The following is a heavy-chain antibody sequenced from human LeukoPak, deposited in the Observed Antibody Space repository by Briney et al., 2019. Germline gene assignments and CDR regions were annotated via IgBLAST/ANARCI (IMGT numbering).Heavy chain of an antibody. V-gene: IGHV4-38-2*01. J-gene: IGHJ5*02. CDR2: IYHSGRT. Sequence: SETLSLTCAVSAYSISSGYYWGWIRQPPGKGLEWIGSIYHSGRTYYNPSLKSRVTISVDTSKNQFSPKLSSVTAADTAVYYCATEVGQWLVRTWGQGTLVTVSS. D-gene: IGHD6-19*01. CDR1: AYSISSGYY. CDR3: ATEVGQWLVRT.